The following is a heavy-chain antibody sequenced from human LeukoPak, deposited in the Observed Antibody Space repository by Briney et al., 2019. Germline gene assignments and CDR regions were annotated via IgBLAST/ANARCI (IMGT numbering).Heavy chain of an antibody. CDR3: ARQVGSTPSSSLDY. J-gene: IGHJ4*02. CDR2: IYYSGST. D-gene: IGHD6-13*01. CDR1: GGSISSSSYY. Sequence: SETLSLTCTVSGGSISSSSYYWGWLRQPPGKGLEWIGSIYYSGSTYYNPSLKIRVTISEDTSKNQFSLKLSSVTAADTAVYYCARQVGSTPSSSLDYWGQGTLVTVSS. V-gene: IGHV4-39*01.